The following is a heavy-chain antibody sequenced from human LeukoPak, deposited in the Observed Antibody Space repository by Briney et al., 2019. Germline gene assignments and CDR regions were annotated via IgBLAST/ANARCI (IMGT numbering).Heavy chain of an antibody. CDR2: IIPILGIA. Sequence: SVKVSCKASGGTFSSYAISWVRQAPGQGLEWMGRIIPILGIANYAQKFQGRVTFTADKSTSTAYMELSSLRSEDTAVYYCARGIAVAGTMVHWGQGTLVTVSS. V-gene: IGHV1-69*04. D-gene: IGHD6-19*01. J-gene: IGHJ4*02. CDR1: GGTFSSYA. CDR3: ARGIAVAGTMVH.